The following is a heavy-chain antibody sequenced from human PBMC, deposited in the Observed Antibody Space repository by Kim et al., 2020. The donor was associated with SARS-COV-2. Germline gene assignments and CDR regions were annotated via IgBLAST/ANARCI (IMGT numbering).Heavy chain of an antibody. Sequence: SPSFQGHVTISADKSISTAYLQWSSLKASDTAMYYCASVNGEGYYYGMDVWGQGTTVTVSS. D-gene: IGHD3-10*01. CDR3: ASVNGEGYYYGMDV. J-gene: IGHJ6*02. V-gene: IGHV5-10-1*01.